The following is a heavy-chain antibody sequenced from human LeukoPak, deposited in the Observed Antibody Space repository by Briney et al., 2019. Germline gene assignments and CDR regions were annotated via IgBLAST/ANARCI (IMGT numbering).Heavy chain of an antibody. D-gene: IGHD3-3*01. V-gene: IGHV3-23*01. J-gene: IGHJ4*02. CDR1: GFTFSSYA. CDR3: AKGGLYYDFWSGYYTFDY. Sequence: QPGGSLRLSCAASGFTFSSYAMSWVRQAPGKGLEWVSAISGSGGSPYYADSGRGRFTISRDTSTNTQYLQMNSLRAEDTAAYYCAKGGLYYDFWSGYYTFDYWGQGTLVSVSS. CDR2: ISGSGGSP.